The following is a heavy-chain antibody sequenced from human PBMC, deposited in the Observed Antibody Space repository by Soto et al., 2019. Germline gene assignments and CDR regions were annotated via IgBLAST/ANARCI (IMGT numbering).Heavy chain of an antibody. CDR2: ISYDGSNK. J-gene: IGHJ6*02. CDR3: AKDLYGDHYYYGMDV. D-gene: IGHD4-17*01. V-gene: IGHV3-30*18. CDR1: GFTFSSYG. Sequence: QVQLVESGGGVVQPGRSLRLSCAASGFTFSSYGMHWVRQAPGKGLEWVAVISYDGSNKYYADSVKGRFTISRDNSKNTLYLQMNSLRAEDTAVYYCAKDLYGDHYYYGMDVWGQGTTVTVSS.